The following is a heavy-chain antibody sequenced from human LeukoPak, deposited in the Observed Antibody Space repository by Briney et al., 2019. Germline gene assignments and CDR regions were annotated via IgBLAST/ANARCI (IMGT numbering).Heavy chain of an antibody. J-gene: IGHJ4*02. CDR1: GFTVSGTH. CDR3: AKDEATSGGGLAS. CDR2: MYTGGTT. Sequence: GGSLRLSCAVSGFTVSGTHMSWVRQAPGKGLEWVAAMYTGGTTYYADSVTGRFTISRDNSKNTLYLHMNSLRAEDTAVYYCAKDEATSGGGLASWGQGTLVSVSS. V-gene: IGHV3-53*01. D-gene: IGHD3-16*01.